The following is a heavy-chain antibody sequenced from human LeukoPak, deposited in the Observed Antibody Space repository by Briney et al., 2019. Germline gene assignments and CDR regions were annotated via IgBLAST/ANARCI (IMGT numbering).Heavy chain of an antibody. CDR1: GFTFRNYA. Sequence: GGSLRLSCAASGFTFRNYAMTWVRQAPGKGLELVSVISGSGDNTYYADSVKGRFTISRDNSKNTLYLQMNSLRDEDTAVYYCAKGPGKLVVVVSTFDYWGQGTLVTVSA. V-gene: IGHV3-23*01. CDR3: AKGPGKLVVVVSTFDY. J-gene: IGHJ4*02. CDR2: ISGSGDNT. D-gene: IGHD2-21*01.